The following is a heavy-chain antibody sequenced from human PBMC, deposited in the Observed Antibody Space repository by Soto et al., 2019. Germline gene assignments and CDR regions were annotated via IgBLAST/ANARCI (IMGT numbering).Heavy chain of an antibody. Sequence: GGSLRLSCAASGFTFSSYGMHWVRQAPGKGLEWVAVISYDGSNKYYADSVKGRFTISRDNSKNTLYLQMNSLRAEDTAVYYCAKIGPYDLQKSYYYYMDVWGKGTTVTVSS. D-gene: IGHD1-1*01. J-gene: IGHJ6*03. CDR3: AKIGPYDLQKSYYYYMDV. V-gene: IGHV3-30*18. CDR1: GFTFSSYG. CDR2: ISYDGSNK.